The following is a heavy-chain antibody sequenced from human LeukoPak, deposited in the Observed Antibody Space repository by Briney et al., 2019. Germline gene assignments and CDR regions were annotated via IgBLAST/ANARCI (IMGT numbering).Heavy chain of an antibody. Sequence: MXWVRQXXGXGXEWXXVXSYDASNKYYPDSGKGRFTICRDNSKKTLYVQMNSLRAEDTAVYYCAGQDYGDYAPGSFDIWGQGTMVTVSS. J-gene: IGHJ3*02. D-gene: IGHD4-17*01. CDR3: AGQDYGDYAPGSFDI. CDR2: XSYDASNK. V-gene: IGHV3-30*03.